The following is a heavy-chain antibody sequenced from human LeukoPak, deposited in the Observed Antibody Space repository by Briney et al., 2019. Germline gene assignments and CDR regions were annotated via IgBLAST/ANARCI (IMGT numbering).Heavy chain of an antibody. V-gene: IGHV3-33*06. CDR3: AKDGVSYCGGDCYPED. CDR1: GFTFSSYG. Sequence: PGGSLRLSCAASGFTFSSYGMHWVRQAPGKGLEWGAVIWYDGSNKYYADSVKGRFTISRDNSTDPLYLRMNSLRAEDKAVYYCAKDGVSYCGGDCYPEDWGQGTLVTVSS. D-gene: IGHD2-21*02. J-gene: IGHJ4*02. CDR2: IWYDGSNK.